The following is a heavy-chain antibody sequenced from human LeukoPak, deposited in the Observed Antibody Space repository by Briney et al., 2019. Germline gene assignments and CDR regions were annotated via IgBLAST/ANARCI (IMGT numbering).Heavy chain of an antibody. Sequence: GGSLRLSCTASGFTFSSYWMSWVRQAPGKGVEWVANIKQDGREKYYVDSMRGRFTISRDNAKNSLYLQMNSLRAEDTAVYYCARDLYYGSGTPPYSFDYWGQGTLVTVSS. J-gene: IGHJ4*02. CDR2: IKQDGREK. CDR1: GFTFSSYW. V-gene: IGHV3-7*01. CDR3: ARDLYYGSGTPPYSFDY. D-gene: IGHD3-10*01.